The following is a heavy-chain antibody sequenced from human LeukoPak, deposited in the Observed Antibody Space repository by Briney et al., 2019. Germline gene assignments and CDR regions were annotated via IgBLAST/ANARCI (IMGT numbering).Heavy chain of an antibody. D-gene: IGHD2-15*01. CDR2: INPNSGGT. J-gene: IGHJ4*02. CDR3: ARAQVEYCSGGRCYSGY. V-gene: IGHV1-2*02. CDR1: GYTFTGYY. Sequence: VASVTVSCKASGYTFTGYYINWVRQAPGQGLEWMGWINPNSGGTNYAQKFRGSVTMTRDTSISTAYMELSRLRSDDTAVYYCARAQVEYCSGGRCYSGYWGQGTLVTVSS.